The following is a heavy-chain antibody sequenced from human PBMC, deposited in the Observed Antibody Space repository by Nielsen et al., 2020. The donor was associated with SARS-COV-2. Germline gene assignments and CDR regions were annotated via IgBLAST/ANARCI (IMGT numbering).Heavy chain of an antibody. D-gene: IGHD4-17*01. CDR1: GYTFTGYY. V-gene: IGHV1-2*06. CDR2: INPNSGGT. J-gene: IGHJ3*02. Sequence: ASVKVSCKASGYTFTGYYMHWVRQAPGQGLEWMGRINPNSGGTNYAQKLQGRVTMTTDTSTSTAYMELRSLRSDDTAVYYCARVYGVVDAFDIWGQGTMVTVSS. CDR3: ARVYGVVDAFDI.